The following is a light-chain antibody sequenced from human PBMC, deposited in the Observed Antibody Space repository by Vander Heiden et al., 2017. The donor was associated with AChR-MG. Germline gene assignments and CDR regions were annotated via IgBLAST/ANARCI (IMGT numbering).Light chain of an antibody. CDR3: QQYGSSPWT. CDR2: GAS. V-gene: IGKV3-20*01. J-gene: IGKJ1*01. CDR1: QSVRNTY. Sequence: EIVLTQSPGTLSLSPGERATLSCRASQSVRNTYLAWYQQRPGQAPRLLIYGASSRATGIPDRFSGSGSGTDFTLTISRLEPEDFAVYYCQQYGSSPWTFGQGTKVEIK.